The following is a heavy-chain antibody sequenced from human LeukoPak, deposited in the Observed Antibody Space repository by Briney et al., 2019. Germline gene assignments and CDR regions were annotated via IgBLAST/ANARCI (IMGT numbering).Heavy chain of an antibody. J-gene: IGHJ5*02. CDR1: GGSISSYY. CDR2: IHTSGST. V-gene: IGHV4-4*07. Sequence: SETLSLTCTVSGGSISSYYWSWIRQPAGKGLEWIGRIHTSGSTNYNPSLKSRVTMSVDTSKNQFSLKLSSVTAADTAVYYCARVLKPGNWFDPWGQGTLVTVSS. D-gene: IGHD2-8*02. CDR3: ARVLKPGNWFDP.